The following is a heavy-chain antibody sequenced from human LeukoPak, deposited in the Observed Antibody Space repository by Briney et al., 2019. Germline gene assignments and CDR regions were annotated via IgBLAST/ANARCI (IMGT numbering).Heavy chain of an antibody. CDR1: GGTFSSYA. Sequence: SVKVSCKASGGTFSSYAISWVRQAPGQGLEWMGGIIPIFGTANYAQKFQGRVTITTDESTSTAYMELSRLRSDDTAVYYCARTYDYSNPFDYWGQGTLVTVSS. V-gene: IGHV1-69*05. CDR2: IIPIFGTA. J-gene: IGHJ4*02. CDR3: ARTYDYSNPFDY. D-gene: IGHD4-11*01.